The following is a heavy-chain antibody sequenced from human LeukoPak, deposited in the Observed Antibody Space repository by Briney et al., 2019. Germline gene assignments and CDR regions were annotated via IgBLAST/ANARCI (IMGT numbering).Heavy chain of an antibody. V-gene: IGHV3-43*02. D-gene: IGHD3-10*01. CDR2: ISADGGST. Sequence: GGSLRLSCVASGLTFHDYAMHWVRQAPGKGLEWVSLISADGGSTFYADSVRGRFTISRDNSKNTLYLQMNSLRAEDTAVYYCITMVRGVIEDDAFDIWGQGTMVTVSS. CDR3: ITMVRGVIEDDAFDI. J-gene: IGHJ3*02. CDR1: GLTFHDYA.